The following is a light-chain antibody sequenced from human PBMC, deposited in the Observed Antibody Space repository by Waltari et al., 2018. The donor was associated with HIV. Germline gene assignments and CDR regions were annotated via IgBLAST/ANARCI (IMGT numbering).Light chain of an antibody. CDR2: ADR. CDR1: SDDVGGYNL. J-gene: IGLJ2*01. Sequence: QSALTQPASVSGSPGQSITITCTGTSDDVGGYNLVSWYQHHSGAAPKLIFFADRARPSGVSSRFSASKSGNTATLTITGLLPDDEADYYCSSYTRSISVAFGGGTRVTV. CDR3: SSYTRSISVA. V-gene: IGLV2-14*01.